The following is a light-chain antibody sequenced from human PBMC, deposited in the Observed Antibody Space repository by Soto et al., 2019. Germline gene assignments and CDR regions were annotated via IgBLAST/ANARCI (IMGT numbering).Light chain of an antibody. CDR2: GAS. Sequence: EIVLTQSPGTLSLSPGDRATLSCRASQSVSSSYLAWYQQKPGQALRLLIYGASSRATGIPDRFSGSGSGTDFTLNISRLEPEDFAVYYCQKYGSSPFTFGPGTKVDIK. J-gene: IGKJ3*01. V-gene: IGKV3-20*01. CDR3: QKYGSSPFT. CDR1: QSVSSSY.